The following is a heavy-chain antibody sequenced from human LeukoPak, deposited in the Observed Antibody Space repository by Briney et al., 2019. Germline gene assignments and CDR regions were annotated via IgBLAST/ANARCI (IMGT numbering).Heavy chain of an antibody. Sequence: PGGSLRLSCAASGFTVSSFAMSWVRQAPGKGLEWVSGITGSGGTTYYADSVKGRFTISRDNSKNTVYLQMNSLRAEDTAVYYCATVGLVVVGTTPRLADYWGQGTLVTVSS. V-gene: IGHV3-23*01. CDR2: ITGSGGTT. CDR1: GFTVSSFA. J-gene: IGHJ4*02. CDR3: ATVGLVVVGTTPRLADY. D-gene: IGHD2-15*01.